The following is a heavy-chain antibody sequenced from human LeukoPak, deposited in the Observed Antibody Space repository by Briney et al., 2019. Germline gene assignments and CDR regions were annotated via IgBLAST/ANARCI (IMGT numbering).Heavy chain of an antibody. CDR3: ARGPKLGGYSYGPIDY. CDR2: ISSSGSTI. CDR1: GFTFSSYE. J-gene: IGHJ4*02. V-gene: IGHV3-48*03. D-gene: IGHD5-18*01. Sequence: GGSLRLSCAASGFTFSSYEMNWVRQAPGKGLEWVSYISSSGSTIYYADSVKGRFTISRDNAKNSLYLQMDSLRAEDTAVYYCARGPKLGGYSYGPIDYWGQGTLSPSPQ.